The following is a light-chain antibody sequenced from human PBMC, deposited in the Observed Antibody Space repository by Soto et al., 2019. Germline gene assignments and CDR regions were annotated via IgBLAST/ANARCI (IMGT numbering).Light chain of an antibody. CDR1: SSNIGSHS. CDR3: ALWDDSLNGPV. Sequence: QPVLTQPPSASGTPGQRITISCSGSSSNIGSHSVNWYQQLPGTAPKLLIYRSSQRPSGVPDRFSGSKSGTSASLAISGLQSGDEADYYCALWDDSLNGPVFGEGTKVTVL. J-gene: IGLJ3*02. V-gene: IGLV1-44*01. CDR2: RSS.